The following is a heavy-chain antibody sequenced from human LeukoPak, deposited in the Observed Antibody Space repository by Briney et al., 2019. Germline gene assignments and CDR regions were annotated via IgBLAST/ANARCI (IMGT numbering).Heavy chain of an antibody. D-gene: IGHD3-22*01. J-gene: IGHJ4*02. CDR3: AKLGFDSSGSHTLFDY. CDR2: ISYDGRNN. V-gene: IGHV3-30*18. Sequence: GGSLRLSCAASGFTFSSYAMHWVRQGPGKGLEWVAIISYDGRNNHYADSVKGRFTISRDNSKNTLYLQMNSLRAEDTADYYCAKLGFDSSGSHTLFDYWGQGTLVTVSS. CDR1: GFTFSSYA.